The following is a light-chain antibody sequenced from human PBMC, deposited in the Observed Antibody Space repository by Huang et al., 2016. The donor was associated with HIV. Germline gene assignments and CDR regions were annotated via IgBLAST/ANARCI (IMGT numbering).Light chain of an antibody. CDR1: QSVTNSY. CDR2: GAS. CDR3: QQYSDSPFT. J-gene: IGKJ4*01. Sequence: IVLTQTPGTLSLSPGERATLSCRARQSVTNSYLAWYQHRPGPAPRLLIYGASSRAPGVPDRFSGSGSGTDFTLTITRLEPEDFGVYYCQQYSDSPFTFGGGTKVEIK. V-gene: IGKV3-20*01.